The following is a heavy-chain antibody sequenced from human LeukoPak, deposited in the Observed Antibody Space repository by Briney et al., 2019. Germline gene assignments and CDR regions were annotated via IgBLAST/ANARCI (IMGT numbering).Heavy chain of an antibody. CDR2: ISGSGGST. J-gene: IGHJ4*02. CDR1: GFTFSNYA. CDR3: AKDSSGSYYHSDY. D-gene: IGHD1-26*01. V-gene: IGHV3-23*01. Sequence: GGSLRLSCAASGFTFSNYAMSWVRQAPGKGLEWVSAISGSGGSTYYADSVKGRFTISRDNSKNTLYLQMNSLRAEDTAVYYCAKDSSGSYYHSDYWGQGTLVTVSS.